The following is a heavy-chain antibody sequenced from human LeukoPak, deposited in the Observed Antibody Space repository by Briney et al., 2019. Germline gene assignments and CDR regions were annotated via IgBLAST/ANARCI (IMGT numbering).Heavy chain of an antibody. V-gene: IGHV1-69*13. D-gene: IGHD2-15*01. CDR2: IIPIFGTA. J-gene: IGHJ4*02. Sequence: SVKVSCKASGGTFSSYAISWVRQAPGQGLEWMGGIIPIFGTANYAQKFQGRVTITADESTSTAYMELSSPRSEDTAVYYCAIVVVAATFDYWGQGTLVTVSS. CDR1: GGTFSSYA. CDR3: AIVVVAATFDY.